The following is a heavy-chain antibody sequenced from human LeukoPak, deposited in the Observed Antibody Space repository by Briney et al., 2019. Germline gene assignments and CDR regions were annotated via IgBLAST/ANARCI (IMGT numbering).Heavy chain of an antibody. CDR3: AKGNSGSYSLDWFDP. V-gene: IGHV3-9*03. Sequence: GGSLRLSRAASGFTFDDYAMHWVRQAPGKGLEWVSGISWNSGTIGYADSVKGRFTISRDNAKNSLYLQMNSLRAEDMAFYYCAKGNSGSYSLDWFDPWGQGTLVTVSS. J-gene: IGHJ5*02. CDR1: GFTFDDYA. CDR2: ISWNSGTI. D-gene: IGHD5-12*01.